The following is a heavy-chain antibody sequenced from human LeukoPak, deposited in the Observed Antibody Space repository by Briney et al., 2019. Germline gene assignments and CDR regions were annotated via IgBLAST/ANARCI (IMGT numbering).Heavy chain of an antibody. CDR2: ISGSGGST. D-gene: IGHD6-13*01. CDR1: GFTFSSYA. CDR3: AKGVKQQQSFIDY. Sequence: GGSLRLSCAATGFTFSSYAMSWVRQAPGKGLEWVSAISGSGGSTYYADSVKGRFTISRDNSKNTLYLQMNSLRAEDTAVYYCAKGVKQQQSFIDYWGQGTLVTVSS. V-gene: IGHV3-23*01. J-gene: IGHJ4*02.